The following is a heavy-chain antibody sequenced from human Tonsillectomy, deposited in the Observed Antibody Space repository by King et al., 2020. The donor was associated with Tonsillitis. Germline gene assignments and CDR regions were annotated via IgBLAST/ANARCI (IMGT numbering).Heavy chain of an antibody. V-gene: IGHV2-5*01. CDR2: IYWTDDK. CDR1: GFSLSTSGVG. D-gene: IGHD3-3*01. Sequence: ITLQESGPTLVKPTQTLTLTCTFSGFSLSTSGVGVGWIRQPPGKALEWLALIYWTDDKRYSPSLKSRLTISKDTSKNQVVLTMTNMDPVDTATYYCAHSTRPVLRFLEWLRFDYWGQGTLVTVSS. CDR3: AHSTRPVLRFLEWLRFDY. J-gene: IGHJ4*02.